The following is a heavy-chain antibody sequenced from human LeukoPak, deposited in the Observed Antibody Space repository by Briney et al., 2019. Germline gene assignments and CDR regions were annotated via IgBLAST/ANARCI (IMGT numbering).Heavy chain of an antibody. J-gene: IGHJ4*02. CDR2: MNYGGSDR. V-gene: IGHV3-7*01. Sequence: PGGSLRLSCAASGFTFCGYWMQWVRQAPGKGLQWVANMNYGGSDRYYVDSVKGRFTISRDNAKNSLYLQMNSLIVEDTAVYYCTRGDPDYWGQGTLVTVSS. D-gene: IGHD2-21*02. CDR1: GFTFCGYW. CDR3: TRGDPDY.